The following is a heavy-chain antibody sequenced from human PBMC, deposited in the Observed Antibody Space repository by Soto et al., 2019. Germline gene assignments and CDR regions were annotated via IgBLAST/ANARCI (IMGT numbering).Heavy chain of an antibody. Sequence: GGSLRLSCAGSGFTFGDSYMSWIRQAPGKGLEWLSYISPGSRYPAYADSVKGRFTISRDNAERSLYLQMMSLTAEDTAIYYCVRGGGGGLFDPWGQGTMVTVSS. J-gene: IGHJ5*02. CDR1: GFTFGDSY. D-gene: IGHD2-15*01. CDR3: VRGGGGGLFDP. CDR2: ISPGSRYP. V-gene: IGHV3-11*06.